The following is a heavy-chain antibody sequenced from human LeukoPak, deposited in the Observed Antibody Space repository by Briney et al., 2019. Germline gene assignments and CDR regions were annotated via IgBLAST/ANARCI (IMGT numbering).Heavy chain of an antibody. CDR3: ATSYYDFWSGYYNWFDP. Sequence: GASVKVSCKASGYTFTSYAMHWVRQAPGQSLEWMGWINAGNGNTKYSQKFQGRVTITRDTSASTAYMELNSLRSEDTAVYYCATSYYDFWSGYYNWFDPWGQGTLVTVSS. V-gene: IGHV1-3*01. CDR1: GYTFTSYA. CDR2: INAGNGNT. J-gene: IGHJ5*02. D-gene: IGHD3-3*01.